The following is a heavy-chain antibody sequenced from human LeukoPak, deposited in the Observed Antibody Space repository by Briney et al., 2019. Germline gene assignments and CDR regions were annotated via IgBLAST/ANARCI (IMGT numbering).Heavy chain of an antibody. CDR2: INTGHGNT. D-gene: IGHD3-22*01. J-gene: IGHJ3*02. Sequence: ASVKVSCKASGYTFTSYAMHWVRQAPGQRLEWMGWINTGHGNTKYSQKFQGRVTISRNTSASTAYMELSSPRSEDTAVYYCARAPYNSYYFDSSGYVADAFDIWGQGAMVTVSS. CDR3: ARAPYNSYYFDSSGYVADAFDI. CDR1: GYTFTSYA. V-gene: IGHV1-3*04.